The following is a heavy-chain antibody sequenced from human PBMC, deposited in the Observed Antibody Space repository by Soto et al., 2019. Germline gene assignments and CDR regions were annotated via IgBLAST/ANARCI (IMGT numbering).Heavy chain of an antibody. J-gene: IGHJ3*02. V-gene: IGHV1-46*01. D-gene: IGHD2-8*01. CDR1: GYTFTSYY. CDR2: INPSGGST. Sequence: QVQLVQSGAEVKKPGASVKLSCKASGYTFTSYYMHWVRQAPGQGLEWMGVINPSGGSTSYAQKFQGRVTMTRDTSTGTVYMELSSLRSEDTAVYYCARSRLMVYDAFDIWGHGTMVTVSS. CDR3: ARSRLMVYDAFDI.